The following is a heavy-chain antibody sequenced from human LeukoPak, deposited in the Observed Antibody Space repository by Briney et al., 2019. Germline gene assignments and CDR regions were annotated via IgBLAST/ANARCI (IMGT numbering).Heavy chain of an antibody. CDR2: ISYDGSNK. Sequence: GGSLRLSCAASGFTFSSYAMHWVRQAPGKGLEWVAVISYDGSNKYYADSVKGRFTISRDNSKNTLYLQMNSLRAEDTAVYYCARGYCSSTSCYTGYYFDYWGQGTLVTVSS. D-gene: IGHD2-2*02. V-gene: IGHV3-30*14. CDR3: ARGYCSSTSCYTGYYFDY. J-gene: IGHJ4*02. CDR1: GFTFSSYA.